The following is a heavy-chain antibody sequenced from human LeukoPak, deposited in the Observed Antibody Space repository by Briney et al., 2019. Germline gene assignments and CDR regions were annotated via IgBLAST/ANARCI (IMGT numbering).Heavy chain of an antibody. CDR3: ARVDKWQWLARGDYYYYGMDV. CDR1: GYTFTGYY. J-gene: IGHJ6*02. V-gene: IGHV1-2*02. CDR2: INPNSGGT. D-gene: IGHD6-19*01. Sequence: ASVKVSCKASGYTFTGYYMHWVRQAPGPGLEWMGWINPNSGGTNYAQKFQGRVTMTTDTSISTAYMELSRLRSDDTAVYYCARVDKWQWLARGDYYYYGMDVWGQGTTVTVSS.